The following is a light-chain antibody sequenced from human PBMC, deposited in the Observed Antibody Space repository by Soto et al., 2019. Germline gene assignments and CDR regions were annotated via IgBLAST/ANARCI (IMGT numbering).Light chain of an antibody. CDR2: DVS. V-gene: IGLV2-14*01. Sequence: QSALTQPASVSGSPGQSITISRTGTSSDDGGYNYVSWHQQHPGKAPKLMIYDVSNRPSGVSIRLSGSKSGNTASLTISGLQAEDVADYYCSSYTSSLYVFGTGTKVTVL. CDR1: SSDDGGYNY. J-gene: IGLJ1*01. CDR3: SSYTSSLYV.